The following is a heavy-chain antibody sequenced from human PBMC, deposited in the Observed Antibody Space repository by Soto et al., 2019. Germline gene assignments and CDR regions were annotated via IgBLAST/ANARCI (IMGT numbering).Heavy chain of an antibody. V-gene: IGHV3-11*04. Sequence: GGSLRLSCAASGFTFSDYYMSWIRQAPGKGLEWVSYISSSGSTIYYADSVKGRFTISRDNSKNTLYLQMNSLRAEDTAVYYCAKDSGENYSNYFDYWGQGTLVTVSS. J-gene: IGHJ4*02. D-gene: IGHD4-4*01. CDR1: GFTFSDYY. CDR3: AKDSGENYSNYFDY. CDR2: ISSSGSTI.